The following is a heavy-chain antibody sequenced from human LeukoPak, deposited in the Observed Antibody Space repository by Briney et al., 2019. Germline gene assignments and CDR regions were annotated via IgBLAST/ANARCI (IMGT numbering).Heavy chain of an antibody. CDR2: ISYDGSNK. D-gene: IGHD1-26*01. CDR1: GFTFSSYG. J-gene: IGHJ4*02. Sequence: PGRSLRLSCAASGFTFSSYGMPWVRQAPGKGLEWVAVISYDGSNKYYADSVKGRFTISRDNSKNTLYLQMNSLRAEDTAVYYCAKDGSGTPGGFDYWGQGTLVTVSS. V-gene: IGHV3-30*18. CDR3: AKDGSGTPGGFDY.